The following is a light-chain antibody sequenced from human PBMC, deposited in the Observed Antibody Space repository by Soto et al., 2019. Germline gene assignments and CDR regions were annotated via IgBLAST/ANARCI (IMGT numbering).Light chain of an antibody. CDR1: QSISSW. Sequence: DIQMTQSPSTLSASVGDRVTITCRASQSISSWLAWYQQKPGKAPKLLIYDASSLESGVPSRFSDSGSGTEFTLTSSSLQPDDFATYYCQQYNSLFGPGTKVDIK. J-gene: IGKJ3*01. CDR3: QQYNSL. CDR2: DAS. V-gene: IGKV1-5*01.